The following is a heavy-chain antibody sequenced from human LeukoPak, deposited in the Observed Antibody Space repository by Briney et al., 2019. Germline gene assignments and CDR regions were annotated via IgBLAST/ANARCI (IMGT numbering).Heavy chain of an antibody. D-gene: IGHD6-19*01. J-gene: IGHJ4*02. Sequence: GGSLRLSCAASGFTFSSYSMNLVRQAPGKGLEWVSSISSSSSHIYYADSVKGRFTISRDNAKNSLYLQMNSLRAEDTAVYYCARDPSGWYSWFQGDFDYWGQGTLVTVSS. CDR1: GFTFSSYS. CDR3: ARDPSGWYSWFQGDFDY. CDR2: ISSSSSHI. V-gene: IGHV3-21*01.